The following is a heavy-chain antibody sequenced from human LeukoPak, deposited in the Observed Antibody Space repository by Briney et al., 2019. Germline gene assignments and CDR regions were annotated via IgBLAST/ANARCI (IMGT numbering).Heavy chain of an antibody. CDR3: ARLSLHCSGGSCYRGAFDS. Sequence: SETLSLTCSVSGGSTGSDYWSWIRQPPGKGLEWIAYVYYSGVTSYNPSLKSRVAISIDTSKNQFSLNLTSVTAADTAVYYCARLSLHCSGGSCYRGAFDSWGQGTLVTVSS. CDR2: VYYSGVT. CDR1: GGSTGSDY. V-gene: IGHV4-59*08. J-gene: IGHJ4*02. D-gene: IGHD2-15*01.